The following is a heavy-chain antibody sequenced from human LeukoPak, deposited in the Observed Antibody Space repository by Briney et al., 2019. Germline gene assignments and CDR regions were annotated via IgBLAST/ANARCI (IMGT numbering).Heavy chain of an antibody. Sequence: PGRSLRLSCAASGFTFSSYGMHWVRQAPGKGLEWVAVISYDGSNKYYADSVKGRFTISRDNSKNTLYLQMNSLRAEDTAVYYCAKAQEFYYDSSGYYDYWGQGTLVTVSS. CDR3: AKAQEFYYDSSGYYDY. J-gene: IGHJ4*02. V-gene: IGHV3-30*18. D-gene: IGHD3-22*01. CDR1: GFTFSSYG. CDR2: ISYDGSNK.